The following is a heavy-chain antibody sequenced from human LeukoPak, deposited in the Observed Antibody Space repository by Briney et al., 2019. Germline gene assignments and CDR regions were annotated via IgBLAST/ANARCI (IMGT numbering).Heavy chain of an antibody. V-gene: IGHV3-66*01. Sequence: GGSLRLSCAASGFTVSSNYMSWVRQAPGKGLEWVSVIYSGGSTYYADSVKGRFTISRDNSKNTLYLQMNSLRAEDTAVYYCATPLSKVDGPYSGSREMEDYWGQGTLVTVSS. D-gene: IGHD1-26*01. CDR1: GFTVSSNY. CDR3: ATPLSKVDGPYSGSREMEDY. CDR2: IYSGGST. J-gene: IGHJ4*02.